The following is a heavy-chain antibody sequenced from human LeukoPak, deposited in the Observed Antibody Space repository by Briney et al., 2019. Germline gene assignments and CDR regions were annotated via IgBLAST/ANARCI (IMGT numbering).Heavy chain of an antibody. D-gene: IGHD3-3*01. J-gene: IGHJ6*02. Sequence: GASVTVSCKASGYTFTSYDINWVRQATGQGLEWMVWMNPNSGNTGYAQKFQGRVTMTRNTSISTAYMELSSLRSEDTAVYYCARTYYDFWSGYSYYYYYGMDVWGQGTTVTVSS. CDR1: GYTFTSYD. CDR2: MNPNSGNT. V-gene: IGHV1-8*01. CDR3: ARTYYDFWSGYSYYYYYGMDV.